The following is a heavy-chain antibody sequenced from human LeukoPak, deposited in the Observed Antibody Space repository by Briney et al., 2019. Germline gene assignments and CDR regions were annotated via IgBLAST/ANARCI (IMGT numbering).Heavy chain of an antibody. V-gene: IGHV3-23*01. Sequence: GGSLRLSCAASGFTFSSYGMSWVRQAPGKGLEWVSAISGSGGSTYYADSVKGRFTISRDNAKNSLYLQMNSLRAEDTAVYYCARGYRKILRFLEWFTPDYWGQGTLVTVSS. CDR3: ARGYRKILRFLEWFTPDY. D-gene: IGHD3-3*01. CDR2: ISGSGGST. CDR1: GFTFSSYG. J-gene: IGHJ4*02.